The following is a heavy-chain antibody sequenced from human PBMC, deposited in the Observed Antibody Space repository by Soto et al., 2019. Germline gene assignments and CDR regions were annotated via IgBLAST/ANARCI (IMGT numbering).Heavy chain of an antibody. CDR1: GFTFSSYG. V-gene: IGHV3-33*01. CDR3: ARPNKIAAAGTGYYYYYGMDV. J-gene: IGHJ6*02. Sequence: PGGSLRLSCAASGFTFSSYGMHWVRQAPGKGLEWVAVIWYDGSNKYYADSVKGRFTISRDNSKNTLYLQMNSLRAEDTAVYYCARPNKIAAAGTGYYYYYGMDVWGQGTTVTVSS. D-gene: IGHD6-13*01. CDR2: IWYDGSNK.